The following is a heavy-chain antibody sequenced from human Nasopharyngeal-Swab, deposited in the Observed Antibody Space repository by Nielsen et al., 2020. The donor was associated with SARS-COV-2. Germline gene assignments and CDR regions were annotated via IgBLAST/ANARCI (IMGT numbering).Heavy chain of an antibody. CDR2: IYYSGSS. CDR3: VRSSSWYYFDY. V-gene: IGHV4-59*12. D-gene: IGHD6-13*01. J-gene: IGHJ4*02. CDR1: GASISSYY. Sequence: SETLSLTCTVSGASISSYYWSWIRQPPGKGLEWIGYIYYSGSSDYNPSLKSRLTISVDKSKNQFSLQLSSVTAADTAVYYCVRSSSWYYFDYWAQGTQVTVSS.